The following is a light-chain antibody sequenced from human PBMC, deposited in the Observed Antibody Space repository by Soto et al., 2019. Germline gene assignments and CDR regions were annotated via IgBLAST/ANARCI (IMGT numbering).Light chain of an antibody. CDR2: SNN. J-gene: IGLJ1*01. CDR3: AAWDDSLNASYV. V-gene: IGLV1-44*01. CDR1: SSNIGAGYD. Sequence: QSVLTQPPSVSGAPGQRVTISCTGSSSNIGAGYDVYWYQQLPGTAPKLLIYSNNQRPSGVPDRFSGSKSGTSASLAISGLQSEDEADYYCAAWDDSLNASYVFGTGTKLTVL.